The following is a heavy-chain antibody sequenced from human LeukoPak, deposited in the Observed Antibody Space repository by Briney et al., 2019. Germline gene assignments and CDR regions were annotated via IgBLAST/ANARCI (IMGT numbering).Heavy chain of an antibody. J-gene: IGHJ4*02. Sequence: GGSLRLSCAASGFTFGSTTMTWVRLAPGKGLEWVASITGMSSNTYYADSVKGRFTISRDNPKNTVYLQMNRLRADDTAVYYCAKASPQIWQQPQDWGQGTLVTVSS. D-gene: IGHD6-13*01. V-gene: IGHV3-23*01. CDR1: GFTFGSTT. CDR2: ITGMSSNT. CDR3: AKASPQIWQQPQD.